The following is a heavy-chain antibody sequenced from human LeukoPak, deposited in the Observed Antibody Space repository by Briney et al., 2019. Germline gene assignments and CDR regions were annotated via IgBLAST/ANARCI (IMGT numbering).Heavy chain of an antibody. J-gene: IGHJ6*03. CDR1: GFTFTTYW. Sequence: PGESLRLSCAASGFTFTTYWLGWVRQPPGKGLEWVANIKQDGTEKYYVDSVKGRFTISRDNAKNSLYLQMNSLRAEDTAVYYCARAVAGTKYMDVWGKGTTVTISS. D-gene: IGHD6-19*01. CDR3: ARAVAGTKYMDV. CDR2: IKQDGTEK. V-gene: IGHV3-7*03.